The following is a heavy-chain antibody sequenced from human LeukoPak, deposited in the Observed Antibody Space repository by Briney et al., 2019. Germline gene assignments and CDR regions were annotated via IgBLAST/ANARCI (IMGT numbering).Heavy chain of an antibody. CDR2: INYSGSI. V-gene: IGHV4-39*07. CDR3: ARDLQSGSSSYYYMDV. D-gene: IGHD6-6*01. CDR1: GGSISSSSYY. J-gene: IGHJ6*03. Sequence: SETLSLTCTVSGGSISSSSYYWSWVRQPPGKGLEWIASINYSGSIYFNPSLKSRVTISIDTSTNQFSLKLNSVTAADTAVYYCARDLQSGSSSYYYMDVWGKGTTATVSS.